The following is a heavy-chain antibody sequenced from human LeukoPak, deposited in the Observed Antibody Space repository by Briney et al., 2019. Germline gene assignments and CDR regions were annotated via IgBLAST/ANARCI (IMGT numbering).Heavy chain of an antibody. D-gene: IGHD6-13*01. V-gene: IGHV4-61*02. CDR2: IYTSGST. CDR1: GGSISSGSYY. Sequence: SETLSLTCTVSGGSISSGSYYWSWIRQPAGKGLEWIGRIYTSGSTNYNPSLKSRVTISVDTSKNQFSLKLSSVTAADTAVYYCARGRDSSSWYWFDPWGQGTLVTVSS. CDR3: ARGRDSSSWYWFDP. J-gene: IGHJ5*02.